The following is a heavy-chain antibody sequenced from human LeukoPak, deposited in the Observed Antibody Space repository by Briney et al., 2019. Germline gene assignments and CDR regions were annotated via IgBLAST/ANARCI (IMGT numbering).Heavy chain of an antibody. CDR2: IRSKANSYAT. J-gene: IGHJ4*02. V-gene: IGHV3-73*01. Sequence: GGSLRLSCAASGFTFSGPAMHWVRQASGKGLEWVGRIRSKANSYATAYAASVKGRFAISRDDSKNTAYLQMNSLKTEDTAVYYCTRQDCSSTSCSDYWGQGTLVTVSS. D-gene: IGHD2-2*01. CDR1: GFTFSGPA. CDR3: TRQDCSSTSCSDY.